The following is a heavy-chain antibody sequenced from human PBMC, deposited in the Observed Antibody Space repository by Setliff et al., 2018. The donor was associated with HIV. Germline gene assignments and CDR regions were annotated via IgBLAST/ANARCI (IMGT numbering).Heavy chain of an antibody. Sequence: PGGSLRLSCAASGFTFTTNWMHWVRQAPGKGLVWVSRMKTSEDSRRYAVSVRGRFTISRDNAESTVFLQMDDLRAEDSAVYYCARGGYCSGGSCFSTPDALDIWGQGTTVTVSS. D-gene: IGHD2-15*01. J-gene: IGHJ3*02. CDR3: ARGGYCSGGSCFSTPDALDI. CDR1: GFTFTTNW. V-gene: IGHV3-74*01. CDR2: MKTSEDSR.